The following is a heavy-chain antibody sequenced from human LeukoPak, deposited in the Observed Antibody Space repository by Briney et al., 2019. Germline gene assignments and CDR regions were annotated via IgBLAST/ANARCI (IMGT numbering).Heavy chain of an antibody. V-gene: IGHV1-18*01. D-gene: IGHD5-18*01. CDR3: AREPRYGYVDY. J-gene: IGHJ4*02. Sequence: ASVKVSCKASGYTFTSYGVSWVRQAPGQGLEWMGWISAYNGNTNYAQRVQGRVTMTTDTSTNTAYMELRSLRSDDTAVYYCAREPRYGYVDYWGQGTLVTVSS. CDR2: ISAYNGNT. CDR1: GYTFTSYG.